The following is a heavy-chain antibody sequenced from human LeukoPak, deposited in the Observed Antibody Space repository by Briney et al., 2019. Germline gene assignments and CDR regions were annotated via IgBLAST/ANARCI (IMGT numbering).Heavy chain of an antibody. J-gene: IGHJ4*02. D-gene: IGHD5-18*01. CDR3: AKDSGGYSYGYDYFDY. Sequence: ASVKVSCKASGGTFSSYAISWVRQAPGRGLEWMGRIIPILGIANYAQKFQGRVTITADKSTSTAYMELSSLRAEDTAVYYCAKDSGGYSYGYDYFDYWGQGTLVTVSS. CDR2: IIPILGIA. CDR1: GGTFSSYA. V-gene: IGHV1-69*04.